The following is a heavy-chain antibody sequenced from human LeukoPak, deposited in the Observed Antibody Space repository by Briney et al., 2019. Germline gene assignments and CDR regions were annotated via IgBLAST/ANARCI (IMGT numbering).Heavy chain of an antibody. J-gene: IGHJ4*02. D-gene: IGHD2-21*02. CDR2: INPNSGGT. CDR1: GYTFTGYY. CDR3: ATFMVTGTFDY. V-gene: IGHV1-2*02. Sequence: ASVKVSCKTSGYTFTGYYMHWVRQAPGQGLEWMGWINPNSGGTNYAQNFQGRVSMTRDTSISTAYMEPSRLKSDDTAVYYCATFMVTGTFDYWGQGTLVTVSS.